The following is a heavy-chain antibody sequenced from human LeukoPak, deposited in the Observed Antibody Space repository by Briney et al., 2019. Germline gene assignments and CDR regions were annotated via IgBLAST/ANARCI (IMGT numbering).Heavy chain of an antibody. CDR1: GFTLSTYA. J-gene: IGHJ5*02. Sequence: GGSLRLSCAASGFTLSTYAMSWVRQTPGKGLEWVAATSSSDAGTYHADSVRGRFTISRDNSKNTLYLQMNSLRAEDTAVYYCAHPTEYSSSWYGNWFDPWGQGTLVTVSS. CDR3: AHPTEYSSSWYGNWFDP. CDR2: TSSSDAGT. V-gene: IGHV3-23*01. D-gene: IGHD6-13*01.